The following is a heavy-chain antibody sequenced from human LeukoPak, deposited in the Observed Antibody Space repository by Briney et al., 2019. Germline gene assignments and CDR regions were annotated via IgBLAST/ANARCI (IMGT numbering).Heavy chain of an antibody. V-gene: IGHV4-61*01. Sequence: SETLSLTCTVSSYSISSGYYWGWIRQPPGKGLEWIGYVYYSGITNFNPSLKSRVTMSVDTSKNQFSLKVCSVTAADTAVYYCARVLLSSGYSTWGQGTLVTVSS. D-gene: IGHD3-22*01. CDR3: ARVLLSSGYST. CDR2: VYYSGIT. CDR1: SYSISSGYY. J-gene: IGHJ4*02.